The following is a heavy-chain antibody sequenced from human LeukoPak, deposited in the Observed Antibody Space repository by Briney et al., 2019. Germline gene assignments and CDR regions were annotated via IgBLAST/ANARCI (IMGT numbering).Heavy chain of an antibody. V-gene: IGHV4-4*07. Sequence: TSETLSLTCTVSGGSISGYYWSWIRQPAGKGLGWIGRIYPSGSTNYNPSLKSRVTMSIDTSKNQFSLKLSSVTAADTAVYYCAGNSVGATAYWGQGTLVTVSS. CDR1: GGSISGYY. D-gene: IGHD1-26*01. CDR2: IYPSGST. J-gene: IGHJ4*02. CDR3: AGNSVGATAY.